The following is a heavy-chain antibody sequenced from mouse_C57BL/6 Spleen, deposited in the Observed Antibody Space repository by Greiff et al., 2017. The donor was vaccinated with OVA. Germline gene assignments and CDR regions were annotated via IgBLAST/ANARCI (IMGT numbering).Heavy chain of an antibody. CDR2: INPSTGGT. V-gene: IGHV1-42*01. CDR3: ASTFAD. CDR1: GYSFTGYY. J-gene: IGHJ3*01. Sequence: VQLQQSGPELVKPGASVKISCKASGYSFTGYYMNWVKQSPEKSLEWIGEINPSTGGTTYNQKFKAKATLTVDKSSSTAYMQLKSLTSEDSAVYYCASTFADWGQGTLVTVSA.